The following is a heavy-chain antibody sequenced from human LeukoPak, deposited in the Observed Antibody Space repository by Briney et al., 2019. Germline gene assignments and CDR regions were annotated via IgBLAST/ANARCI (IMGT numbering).Heavy chain of an antibody. V-gene: IGHV1-69*02. J-gene: IGHJ4*02. CDR1: GGTFSSYT. CDR2: IIPILGIA. D-gene: IGHD3-22*01. Sequence: SVKVSCKASGGTFSSYTVSWVRQAPGQGLEWMGRIIPILGIANYAQKFQGRVTITADKSTSTAYMELSSLRSEDTAVYYCARVGPQPYYYDSSGYPPPDYYFDYWGQGTLVAVSP. CDR3: ARVGPQPYYYDSSGYPPPDYYFDY.